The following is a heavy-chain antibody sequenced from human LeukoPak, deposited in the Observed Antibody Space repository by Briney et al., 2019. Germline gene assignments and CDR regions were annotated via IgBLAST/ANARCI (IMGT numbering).Heavy chain of an antibody. CDR1: GFTFSDYY. CDR2: IGRSGTTI. V-gene: IGHV3-11*04. J-gene: IGHJ4*02. CDR3: ARSMVRGLVTN. D-gene: IGHD3-10*01. Sequence: GGSLRLSCAASGFTFSDYYMSWIRQAPGKGLEWVSYIGRSGTTIHYADSVKGRFTISRDNSKNTLYLQMNSLRAEDTAVYYCARSMVRGLVTNWGQGTLVTVSS.